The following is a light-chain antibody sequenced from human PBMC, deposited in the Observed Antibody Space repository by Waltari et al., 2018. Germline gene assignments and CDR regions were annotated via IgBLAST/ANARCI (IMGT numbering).Light chain of an antibody. V-gene: IGLV3-21*02. CDR2: DDS. CDR1: NAGSQS. J-gene: IGLJ2*01. Sequence: SFVLTQPPSVSVAPGQTATITCGRNNAGSQSVHGYQQKPGQAPVLVVYDDSDRPSGVPDRFSESNSGNTATLTISRVEAGDEADYYCQVWDSISNHVVFGGGTRLTVL. CDR3: QVWDSISNHVV.